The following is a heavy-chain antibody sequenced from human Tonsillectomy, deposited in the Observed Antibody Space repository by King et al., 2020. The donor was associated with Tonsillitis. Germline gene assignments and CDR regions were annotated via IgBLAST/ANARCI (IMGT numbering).Heavy chain of an antibody. D-gene: IGHD6-25*01. J-gene: IGHJ4*02. CDR1: GFTFSSYG. Sequence: VQLVESGGGVVQPGRSLRLSCAASGFTFSSYGMHWVRQAPGKGLEWVAVIWYDGSNKYYADSVKGRFTISRDNSKNTLYLQMNSLGAEDTAVYYCARDAGSSGCLGYWGQGTLVTVSS. CDR3: ARDAGSSGCLGY. V-gene: IGHV3-33*01. CDR2: IWYDGSNK.